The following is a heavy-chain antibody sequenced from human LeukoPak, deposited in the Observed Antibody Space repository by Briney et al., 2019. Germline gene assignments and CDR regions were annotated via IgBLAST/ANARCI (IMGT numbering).Heavy chain of an antibody. V-gene: IGHV1-24*01. CDR3: AIDRGSSGWYYFDY. J-gene: IGHJ4*02. D-gene: IGHD6-19*01. Sequence: ASVKVSCKVSGYTPTEFSMHWVRQAPGKGLQWMGGFDPEDGERVYAQKFQGRVTMTEDTSTDTAYMELSSLRSEDTAVYYCAIDRGSSGWYYFDYWGQGTLVTVSS. CDR2: FDPEDGER. CDR1: GYTPTEFS.